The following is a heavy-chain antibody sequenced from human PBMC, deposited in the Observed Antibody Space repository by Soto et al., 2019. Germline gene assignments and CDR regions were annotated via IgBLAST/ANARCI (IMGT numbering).Heavy chain of an antibody. V-gene: IGHV5-51*01. CDR3: ARHVRYYGSGRVYYGMDL. J-gene: IGHJ6*04. Sequence: GESLQISCKGSGYTFPNYWIGCVRQMPGKGLEWMGIIYPGDSETRYSLSFQGQVTISADKSISTAFLQWSSLKASDTAMYYCARHVRYYGSGRVYYGMDLWGEGTKVTVSS. CDR1: GYTFPNYW. CDR2: IYPGDSET. D-gene: IGHD3-10*01.